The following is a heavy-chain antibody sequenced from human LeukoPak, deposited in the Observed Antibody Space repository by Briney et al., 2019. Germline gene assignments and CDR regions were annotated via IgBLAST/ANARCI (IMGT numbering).Heavy chain of an antibody. V-gene: IGHV3-53*01. Sequence: GGSLILSCAASGFSVNSNYMTWVRQAPGKGLEWVSVLYTGGNTYYAESVQGRFSISRDNSRNTLYLQMNSLRAEDTAVYYCARGFYFVGRQPAYAFDFWGLGTLVTVSS. CDR1: GFSVNSNY. D-gene: IGHD3-10*02. J-gene: IGHJ4*02. CDR3: ARGFYFVGRQPAYAFDF. CDR2: LYTGGNT.